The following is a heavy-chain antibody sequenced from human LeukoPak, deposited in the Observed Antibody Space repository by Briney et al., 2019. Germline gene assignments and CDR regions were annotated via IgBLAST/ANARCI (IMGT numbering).Heavy chain of an antibody. CDR2: IRYDGNNK. J-gene: IGHJ6*03. Sequence: GGSLRLSCVASGFTFKNYGMHWVRQTPGKGLEWVTFIRYDGNNKYYADSVKGRFTISRDNSRNTLYLQMNSLGAEDTAVYYCAKNSGDYSYYYYSFMDVWGKGTTVTISS. D-gene: IGHD2-21*02. V-gene: IGHV3-30*02. CDR3: AKNSGDYSYYYYSFMDV. CDR1: GFTFKNYG.